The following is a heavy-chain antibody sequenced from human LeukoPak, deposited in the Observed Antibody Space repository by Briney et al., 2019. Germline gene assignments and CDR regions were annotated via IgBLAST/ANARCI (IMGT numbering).Heavy chain of an antibody. J-gene: IGHJ6*03. CDR3: TTAARFLEWLLFSYYYYYMDV. V-gene: IGHV3-15*01. Sequence: GGSLRLSCAASGFTFSNAWMSWVRQAPGKGLEGVGRIKSKTDGGATDYAAPVKGRFTISRDDSKNTLYLQMNSLKTEDTAVYYCTTAARFLEWLLFSYYYYYMDVWGKGTTVTVSS. CDR1: GFTFSNAW. D-gene: IGHD3-3*01. CDR2: IKSKTDGGAT.